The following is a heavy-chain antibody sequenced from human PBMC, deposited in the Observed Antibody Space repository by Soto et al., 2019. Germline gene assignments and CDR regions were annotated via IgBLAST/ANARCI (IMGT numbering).Heavy chain of an antibody. V-gene: IGHV1-18*01. D-gene: IGHD3-10*01. CDR3: ARDFRAGIYYGSGSSVDY. J-gene: IGHJ4*02. CDR1: GYTFISYG. CDR2: ISAYNGNT. Sequence: QVQLVQSGAEVKKPGALVKVSCKASGYTFISYGISWVRQAPGQGLEWMGWISAYNGNTKYAQKVQDRVTMTTDTSTSRAYMELRSLRSDDTAVYYCARDFRAGIYYGSGSSVDYWGQGTLVTVSS.